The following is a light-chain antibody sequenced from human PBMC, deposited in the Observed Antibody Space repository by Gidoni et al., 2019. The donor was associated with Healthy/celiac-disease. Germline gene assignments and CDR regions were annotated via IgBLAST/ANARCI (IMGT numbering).Light chain of an antibody. CDR2: GAS. V-gene: IGKV3-15*01. CDR1: QSVSSN. Sequence: EIVMTQSPATLSVSPGERATLSCRASQSVSSNLAWYQQKPGQAPRLLIYGASTRATGIPARFSGSGSGTEFTLILSSLQSEDFAVYYCQQYNNWPPWTFXQXTKVEIK. CDR3: QQYNNWPPWT. J-gene: IGKJ1*01.